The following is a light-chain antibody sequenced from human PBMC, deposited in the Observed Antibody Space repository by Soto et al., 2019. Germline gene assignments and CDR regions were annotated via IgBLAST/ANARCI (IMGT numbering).Light chain of an antibody. CDR2: EVN. CDR1: SSAIGRYNY. V-gene: IGLV2-14*01. CDR3: GSYTSATTWV. J-gene: IGLJ3*02. Sequence: QSALTQPASVSGSPGQSITISSTGTSSAIGRYNYVSCYQHLAGKAPRLIIYEVNRRPSGVSNRLSGSKSGNTASLGISGLQTEDEAEYYCGSYTSATTWVFGGGTQLTVL.